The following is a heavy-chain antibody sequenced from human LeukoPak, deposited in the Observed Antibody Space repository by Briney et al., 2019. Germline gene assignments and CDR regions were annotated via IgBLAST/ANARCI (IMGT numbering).Heavy chain of an antibody. D-gene: IGHD5-18*01. CDR2: INAGNGNT. V-gene: IGHV1-3*01. Sequence: ASVKVSCKASGYTFTSYAMHWVRQAPGQRLEWMGWINAGNGNTKYSQKFQGRVTITRDTSESTAYMELSSLRSEDTAVYYCARSDTAMELFDYWGQGTLVTVSS. CDR3: ARSDTAMELFDY. J-gene: IGHJ4*02. CDR1: GYTFTSYA.